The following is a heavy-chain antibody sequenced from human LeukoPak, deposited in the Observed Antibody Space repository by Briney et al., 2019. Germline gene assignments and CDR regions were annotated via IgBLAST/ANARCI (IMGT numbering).Heavy chain of an antibody. V-gene: IGHV3-53*01. J-gene: IGHJ2*01. CDR1: GFTVSSNY. CDR2: IYSGGST. CDR3: ARVGDHFHWYLDL. D-gene: IGHD3-3*02. Sequence: GGSLRLSCAASGFTVSSNYMSWVRQAPGKGLEWVSVIYSGGSTYYADSVKGRFTISRDNSKNTLFLQMNDLRAEDTAVYYCARVGDHFHWYLDLWGRGTLVTVSS.